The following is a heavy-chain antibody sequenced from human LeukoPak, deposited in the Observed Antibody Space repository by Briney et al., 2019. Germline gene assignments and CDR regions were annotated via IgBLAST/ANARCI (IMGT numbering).Heavy chain of an antibody. J-gene: IGHJ4*02. CDR3: ARLEGYSGYDFPEYYFDY. CDR2: IYTSGST. D-gene: IGHD5-12*01. CDR1: GRSISSYY. Sequence: PSETLSLTGTVFGRSISSYYWSWTREPPGKGVEWIGYIYTSGSTNYNPSLKSRVTISVDTSKNQFSLKLSSATAADTAVYYCARLEGYSGYDFPEYYFDYWGQGTLVTVSS. V-gene: IGHV4-4*09.